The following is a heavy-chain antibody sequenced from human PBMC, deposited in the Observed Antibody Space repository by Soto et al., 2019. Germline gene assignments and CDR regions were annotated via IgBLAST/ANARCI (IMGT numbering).Heavy chain of an antibody. CDR3: ARAGSIAHDY. V-gene: IGHV6-1*01. CDR2: TYYRSKWYN. D-gene: IGHD6-6*01. J-gene: IGHJ4*02. CDR1: GESASRNSAA. Sequence: QVQLQQSGPGLLKPSQTLSLTCAISGESASRNSAAWTWLRKSPSRGLEWLGRTYYRSKWYNDYAVSVKSRITINPDTSKNQFSLQLNSVTPEDTAVYYCARAGSIAHDYWGQGTLVTVSS.